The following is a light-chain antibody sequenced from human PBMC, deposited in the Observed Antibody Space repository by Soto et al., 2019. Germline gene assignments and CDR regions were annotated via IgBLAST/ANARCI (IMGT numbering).Light chain of an antibody. Sequence: QSVLTQPPSASGSAGHSVTISCTGTSSDIGGYDFVSWYQQHPGKAPRLLIYEVTKRPSGVPDRFSASKSGNTASLTVSGLQGDDEADYYCSSFGGSNNFVLFGGGTKLTVL. CDR1: SSDIGGYDF. J-gene: IGLJ3*02. CDR2: EVT. CDR3: SSFGGSNNFVL. V-gene: IGLV2-8*01.